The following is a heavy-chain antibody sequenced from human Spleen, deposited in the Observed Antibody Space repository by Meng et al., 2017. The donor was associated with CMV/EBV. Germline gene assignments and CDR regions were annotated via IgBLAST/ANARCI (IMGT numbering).Heavy chain of an antibody. CDR1: GGSISRSNW. Sequence: SQTLSLTCAVSGGSISRSNWGNWVRQTPGKGLEWIGEIYQSGSANYNPSLKSRVTISVDTSKNQFSLKLSSVTAADTAVYYCARGVRKYCSSTSCYNYYYGMDVWGQGTTVTVSS. D-gene: IGHD2-2*01. CDR3: ARGVRKYCSSTSCYNYYYGMDV. J-gene: IGHJ6*02. CDR2: IYQSGSA. V-gene: IGHV4-4*02.